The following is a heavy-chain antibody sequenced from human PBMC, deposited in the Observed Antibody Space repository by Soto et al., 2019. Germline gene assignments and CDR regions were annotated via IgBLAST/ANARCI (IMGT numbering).Heavy chain of an antibody. CDR1: GFTFISYA. V-gene: IGHV3-30-3*01. CDR2: ISYDGSNK. D-gene: IGHD4-17*01. CDR3: ARGYETVTTALYYYGMDV. Sequence: PWGSLRLSCAASGFTFISYAMRCCGHSPFKWREWVAVISYDGSNKYYADSVKGRFTISRDNSKNTLYLQMNSLRAEDTAVYYCARGYETVTTALYYYGMDVWGQGTTVTVSS. J-gene: IGHJ6*02.